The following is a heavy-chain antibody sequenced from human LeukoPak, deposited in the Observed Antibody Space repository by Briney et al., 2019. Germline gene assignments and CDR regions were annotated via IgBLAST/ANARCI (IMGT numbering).Heavy chain of an antibody. D-gene: IGHD3-10*01. V-gene: IGHV3-33*01. Sequence: GGSLRLSCAASRFTFSSYGMHWVRQAPGKGLEWAAVIWYDGSNKYYADSVKGRFTISRDNSKNTLYLQMNSLRAEDTAVYYCARDQASGYYYGSGSYEYYFDYWGQGTLVTVSS. CDR3: ARDQASGYYYGSGSYEYYFDY. CDR2: IWYDGSNK. CDR1: RFTFSSYG. J-gene: IGHJ4*02.